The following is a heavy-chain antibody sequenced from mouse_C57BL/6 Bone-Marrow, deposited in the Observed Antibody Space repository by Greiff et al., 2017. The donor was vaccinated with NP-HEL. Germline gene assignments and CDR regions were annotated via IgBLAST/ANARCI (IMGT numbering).Heavy chain of an antibody. CDR2: INPNNGGT. CDR3: ARGVVAPHYYAMDY. V-gene: IGHV1-18*01. Sequence: EVLLVESGPELVKPGASVKIPCKASGYTFTDYNMDWVKQSHGKSLEWIGDINPNNGGTIYNQKFKGKATLTVDKSSSTAYMELRSLTSEDTAVYYCARGVVAPHYYAMDYWGQGTSVTVSS. CDR1: GYTFTDYN. D-gene: IGHD1-1*01. J-gene: IGHJ4*01.